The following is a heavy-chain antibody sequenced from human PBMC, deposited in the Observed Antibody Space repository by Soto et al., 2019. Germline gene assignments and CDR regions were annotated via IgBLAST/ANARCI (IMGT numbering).Heavy chain of an antibody. CDR1: GFTFSSYG. CDR2: IWYDGSNK. D-gene: IGHD5-12*01. CDR3: ARDGATSPAFYYFDY. V-gene: IGHV3-33*01. J-gene: IGHJ4*02. Sequence: GGSLRLSCAASGFTFSSYGMHWVRQAPGKGLEWVAVIWYDGSNKYYADSVKGRFTISRDNSKNTLYLQMNSLRAEDTAVYYCARDGATSPAFYYFDYWGQGTLVTVSS.